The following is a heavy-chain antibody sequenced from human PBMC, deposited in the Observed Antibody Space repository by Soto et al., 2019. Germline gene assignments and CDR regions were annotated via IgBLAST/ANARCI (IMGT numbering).Heavy chain of an antibody. CDR1: GGTVSSYY. V-gene: IGHV4-4*07. J-gene: IGHJ5*02. Sequence: PSGALYLSCTVPGGTVSSYYWTWIRQSAGGGLEWIGRIYSSGSTNYNPSLKSRVTISLDTSMNHFSLRLSSVTAADTAVYYCARGQRFSDWFDPWGQGTVVTVSS. CDR2: IYSSGST. D-gene: IGHD3-3*01. CDR3: ARGQRFSDWFDP.